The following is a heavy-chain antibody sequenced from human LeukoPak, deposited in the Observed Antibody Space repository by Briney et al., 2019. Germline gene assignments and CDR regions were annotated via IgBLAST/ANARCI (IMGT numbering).Heavy chain of an antibody. CDR1: GVSISSGDYY. Sequence: SQTLSLTCTVSGVSISSGDYYWSWIRQPPGKGLEWIGYTYYSGSTYYHPSLKSRVTISVDTSKNQFSLKLSSVTAADTAVYYCARPYYYDSRIDPWGQGTRVTVSS. J-gene: IGHJ5*02. V-gene: IGHV4-30-4*01. CDR3: ARPYYYDSRIDP. D-gene: IGHD3-22*01. CDR2: TYYSGST.